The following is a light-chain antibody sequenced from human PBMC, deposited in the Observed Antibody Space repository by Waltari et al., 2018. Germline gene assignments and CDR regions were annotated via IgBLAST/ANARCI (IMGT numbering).Light chain of an antibody. J-gene: IGLJ7*01. CDR3: GTWDSSLSGAV. Sequence: QSVLTQPPSVSAAPGQRVTISCSGGSSNIGNNYVSCYPQFPGTPPKLLIHENTERPPGFPGRFSGSNAGTSATLDIPGLQAGDEADYYCGTWDSSLSGAVFGGGTHLTVL. CDR2: ENT. V-gene: IGLV1-51*02. CDR1: SSNIGNNY.